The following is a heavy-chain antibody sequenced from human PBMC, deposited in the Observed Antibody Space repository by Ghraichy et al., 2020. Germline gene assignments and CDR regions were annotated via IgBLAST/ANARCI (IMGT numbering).Heavy chain of an antibody. J-gene: IGHJ1*01. V-gene: IGHV3-21*01. CDR1: GFTFSSYS. D-gene: IGHD6-13*01. Sequence: GGSLRLSCAASGFTFSSYSMNWVRQAPGKGLEWVSYISSSSSYIYYADSVKGRFTISRDNAKNSLYLQMNSLRDEDTAVYYCARDPGSSRYNTSTRPHHWDPGTLLIGSS. CDR2: ISSSSSYI. CDR3: ARDPGSSRYNTSTRPHH.